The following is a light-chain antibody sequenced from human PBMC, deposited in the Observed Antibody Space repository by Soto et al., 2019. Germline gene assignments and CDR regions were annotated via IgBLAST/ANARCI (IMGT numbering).Light chain of an antibody. CDR3: NSYTSSRTCV. V-gene: IGLV2-14*01. CDR2: EVS. Sequence: QSALTQPASVSGSPGQSITISCTGTSSDVGAYDYVSWHQQHPGKAPKLIIYEVSNRPSGVSNRFSGSKSGNTASLTISGLQAEDEADYYCNSYTSSRTCVFGGGTKVTVL. J-gene: IGLJ2*01. CDR1: SSDVGAYDY.